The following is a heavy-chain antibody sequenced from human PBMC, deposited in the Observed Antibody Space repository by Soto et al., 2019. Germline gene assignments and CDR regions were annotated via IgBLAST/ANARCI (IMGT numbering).Heavy chain of an antibody. Sequence: PGGSLRLSCAASGFTFSRYAMSWVRQAPGKGLEWVSTVTGGGHTTYNADSVNGRFTISRDNSKNTLYLQMNNLRAEDTAIYYCEYSRGDLDVYSLDIWGPGTTVTVSS. CDR1: GFTFSRYA. CDR3: EYSRGDLDVYSLDI. D-gene: IGHD6-6*01. CDR2: VTGGGHTT. J-gene: IGHJ6*02. V-gene: IGHV3-23*01.